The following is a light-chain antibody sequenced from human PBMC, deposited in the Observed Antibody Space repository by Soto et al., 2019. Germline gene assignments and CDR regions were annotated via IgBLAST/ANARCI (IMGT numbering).Light chain of an antibody. CDR2: DSS. CDR1: QSVDKF. V-gene: IGKV3-11*01. Sequence: EIELTQSPATLSLSPGETATLSCRASQSVDKFLAWYQQRPGQPPRLLIFDSSNRATGVPVRFSGTGSGTVFTLTIGSLEPEDSALYYCQQWKNWPPITVRQGTRLEI. J-gene: IGKJ5*01. CDR3: QQWKNWPPIT.